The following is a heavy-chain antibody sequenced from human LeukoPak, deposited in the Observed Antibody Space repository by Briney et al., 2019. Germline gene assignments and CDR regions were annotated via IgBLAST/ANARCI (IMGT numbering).Heavy chain of an antibody. D-gene: IGHD3-16*01. CDR1: GYTFTSYG. CDR3: ARDYDYFWGSPGSAFDI. CDR2: ISAYNGNT. Sequence: ASVKVSCKASGYTFTSYGISWVRQAPGQGLEWMGWISAYNGNTNYAQKLQGRVTMTTDTSTSTAYMELRSLRSDDTAVYYCARDYDYFWGSPGSAFDIWGQGTMVTVSS. J-gene: IGHJ3*02. V-gene: IGHV1-18*01.